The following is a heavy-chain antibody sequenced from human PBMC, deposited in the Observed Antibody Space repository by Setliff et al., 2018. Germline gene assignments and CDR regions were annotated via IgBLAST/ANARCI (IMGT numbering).Heavy chain of an antibody. CDR1: GGSFSGYY. J-gene: IGHJ6*02. CDR2: INHSGST. Sequence: SETLSLTCAVYGGSFSGYYWSWIRQPPGKGLEWIGEINHSGSTNYNPSLKGRVTISVDTSKNQFSLKLSSVTAADTAVYYCARDRQYCSSPTCYSSYFYYYGMDVWGQGTTVTVSS. CDR3: ARDRQYCSSPTCYSSYFYYYGMDV. V-gene: IGHV4-34*01. D-gene: IGHD2-2*02.